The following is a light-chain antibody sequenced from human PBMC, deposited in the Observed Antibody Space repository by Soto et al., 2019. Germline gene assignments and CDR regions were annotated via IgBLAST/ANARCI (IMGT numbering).Light chain of an antibody. CDR1: SSDVGGYNY. CDR2: EVS. CDR3: SSYTRSSTPR. J-gene: IGLJ1*01. Sequence: QSALTQPASVSGSPGQSITISCTGTSSDVGGYNYVSWYQQHPGKAHKLMIYEVSNRPSGVSNRFSGSKSGNTSSLTISGLQAEDEADYYCSSYTRSSTPRFGTGTKLTVL. V-gene: IGLV2-14*01.